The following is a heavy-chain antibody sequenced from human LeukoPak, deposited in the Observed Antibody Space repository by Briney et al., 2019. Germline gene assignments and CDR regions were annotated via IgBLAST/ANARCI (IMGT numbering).Heavy chain of an antibody. Sequence: GGSLRLSCAASGFTFSSYTLSWVRQAPGKGLEWISAIRGSGTSTYYAASVKGRFTISRDNSRNTLYHQMNSLRAEDTAVYYCAKDTCGADCYSHYDHWGQGTLVTVSS. D-gene: IGHD2-21*02. CDR3: AKDTCGADCYSHYDH. J-gene: IGHJ4*02. CDR2: IRGSGTST. CDR1: GFTFSSYT. V-gene: IGHV3-23*01.